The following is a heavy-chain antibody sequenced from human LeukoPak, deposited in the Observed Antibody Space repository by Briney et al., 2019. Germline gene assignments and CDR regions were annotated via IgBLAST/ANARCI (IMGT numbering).Heavy chain of an antibody. J-gene: IGHJ5*02. Sequence: SETLSLTCTVSGGSISSHYWTWIRQPAGKGLEWIGRIYTTGSTNYNPSLKSRVTILVDTSKNQFSLKLRSVTAAETAVYYCARHKAPFFGNYTDRFDPWGQGTLVTVSS. V-gene: IGHV4-4*07. CDR1: GGSISSHY. D-gene: IGHD3-3*01. CDR2: IYTTGST. CDR3: ARHKAPFFGNYTDRFDP.